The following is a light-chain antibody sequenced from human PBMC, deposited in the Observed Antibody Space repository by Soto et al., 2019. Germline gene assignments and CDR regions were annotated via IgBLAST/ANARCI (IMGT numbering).Light chain of an antibody. V-gene: IGLV2-14*01. Sequence: QSVLTQPASVSGSPGQSIAISCTGTSSDVGGYNFVSWYQQHPGKAPKLMIYDVSNRPSGVSNRFSGSKSGNTASLTISGLQAEDDVDYYCSSYTSSSTLYVFGTGTMVTVL. CDR2: DVS. CDR1: SSDVGGYNF. J-gene: IGLJ1*01. CDR3: SSYTSSSTLYV.